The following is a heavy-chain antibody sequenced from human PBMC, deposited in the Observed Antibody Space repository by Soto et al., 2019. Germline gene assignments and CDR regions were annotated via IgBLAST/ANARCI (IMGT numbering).Heavy chain of an antibody. V-gene: IGHV1-8*01. J-gene: IGHJ4*02. Sequence: QVQLVQSGAEVKKPGASVKVSCKASGYTFTSYDINWVRQATGQGHGGMGWMNPNRGNTGYAQKFQGRVTMTRNTSISTAYMELSSLRSEDTAVYCCARGELLWFGELVRWGQGTLVTVSS. CDR1: GYTFTSYD. D-gene: IGHD3-10*01. CDR3: ARGELLWFGELVR. CDR2: MNPNRGNT.